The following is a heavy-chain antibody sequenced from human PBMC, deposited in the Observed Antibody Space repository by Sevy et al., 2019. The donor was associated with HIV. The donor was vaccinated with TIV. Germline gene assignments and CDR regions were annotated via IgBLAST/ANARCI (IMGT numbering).Heavy chain of an antibody. CDR3: ASGGRNDPDY. J-gene: IGHJ4*02. Sequence: SETLSLTCTVSGGSISSGSYYWSWIRQPAGKGLEWIGRIYTSGSTNYNPSLKSRVTISVDTSKNQFSLKLSSVTAADTAVYYCASGGRNDPDYWGQGTLVTVSS. CDR1: GGSISSGSYY. V-gene: IGHV4-61*02. CDR2: IYTSGST. D-gene: IGHD1-1*01.